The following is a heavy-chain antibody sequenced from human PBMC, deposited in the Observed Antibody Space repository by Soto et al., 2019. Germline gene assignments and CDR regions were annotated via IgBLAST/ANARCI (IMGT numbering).Heavy chain of an antibody. D-gene: IGHD3-10*01. V-gene: IGHV1-69*02. J-gene: IGHJ4*02. CDR3: ATSYGSGYRAFDY. Sequence: QVQLVQSGAEVKRPGSSVKVSCKASGDTFAFHSINWVRQAPGLGLEWMGRINPILSMSNYAQRFQGRVTMTADKSTSTAYMVLSSLRSEDTAIYYCATSYGSGYRAFDYWGQGALVTVYS. CDR1: GDTFAFHS. CDR2: INPILSMS.